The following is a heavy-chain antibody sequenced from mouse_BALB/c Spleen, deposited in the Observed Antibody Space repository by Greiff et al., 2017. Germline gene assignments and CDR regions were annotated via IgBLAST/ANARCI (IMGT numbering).Heavy chain of an antibody. D-gene: IGHD2-1*01. CDR2: IDPENGNT. J-gene: IGHJ3*01. CDR3: ARMGHYGNYPFAY. V-gene: IGHV14-1*02. Sequence: EVQLQESGAELVRPGALVKLSCKASGFNIKDYYMHWVKQRPEQGLEWIGWIDPENGNTIYDPKFQGKASITADTSSNTAYLQLSSLTSEDTAVYYCARMGHYGNYPFAYWGQGTLVTVSA. CDR1: GFNIKDYY.